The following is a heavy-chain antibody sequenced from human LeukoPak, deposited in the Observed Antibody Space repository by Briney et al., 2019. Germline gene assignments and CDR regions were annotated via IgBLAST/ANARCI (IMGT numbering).Heavy chain of an antibody. D-gene: IGHD3-16*02. CDR2: INSDGSST. Sequence: GGSLRLSCAASGFTVSSNYMSWVRQAPGKGLVWVSRINSDGSSTSYADSVKGRFTISRDNAKNTLYLQMNSLRAEDTAVYYCARVSYDYVWGSYRSLGYYYGMDVWGQGTTVTVSS. J-gene: IGHJ6*02. V-gene: IGHV3-74*01. CDR1: GFTVSSNY. CDR3: ARVSYDYVWGSYRSLGYYYGMDV.